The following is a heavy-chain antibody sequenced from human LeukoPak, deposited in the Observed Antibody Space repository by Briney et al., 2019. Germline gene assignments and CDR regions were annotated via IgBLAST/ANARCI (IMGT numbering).Heavy chain of an antibody. CDR1: GFTFSSYG. V-gene: IGHV3-30*18. D-gene: IGHD3-22*01. CDR2: ISYDGSNR. J-gene: IGHJ4*02. CDR3: AKDRGLYDSSGYSFDY. Sequence: GGSLRLSCAASGFTFSSYGMHWVRQAPGKGLEWVAVISYDGSNRYYADSLKGRFIISRDNSKNTLYLQMNSLRAEDTAVYYCAKDRGLYDSSGYSFDYWGQGTLVTVSS.